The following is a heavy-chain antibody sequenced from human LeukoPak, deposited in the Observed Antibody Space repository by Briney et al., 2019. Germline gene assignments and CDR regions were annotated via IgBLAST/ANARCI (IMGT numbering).Heavy chain of an antibody. CDR2: RYYDGSNE. J-gene: IGHJ4*02. CDR1: GFPFTSYG. V-gene: IGHV3-33*01. CDR3: ARVGYPGIGYPIDY. D-gene: IGHD3-22*01. Sequence: GGSLRLSCAASGFPFTSYGMHWVRQAPGKGLEWVAVRYYDGSNEYYADSVKGRFTISRDTSKNTLYLQMNSLTADDTAVYYCARVGYPGIGYPIDYWGQGTLVTVSS.